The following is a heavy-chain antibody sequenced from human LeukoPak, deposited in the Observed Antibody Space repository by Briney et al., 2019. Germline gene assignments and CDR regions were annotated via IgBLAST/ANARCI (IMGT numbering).Heavy chain of an antibody. V-gene: IGHV1-18*01. CDR3: ARDRQYYDFWSGPDC. D-gene: IGHD3-3*01. CDR2: ISAYNGNT. Sequence: ASVKVSCKASGYTFTSYGISWVRQAPGQGLEWMGWISAYNGNTNYAQKLQGRVTMTTDTSTSTAYMELRSLRSDDTAVYYCARDRQYYDFWSGPDCWGQGTLVTVSS. CDR1: GYTFTSYG. J-gene: IGHJ4*02.